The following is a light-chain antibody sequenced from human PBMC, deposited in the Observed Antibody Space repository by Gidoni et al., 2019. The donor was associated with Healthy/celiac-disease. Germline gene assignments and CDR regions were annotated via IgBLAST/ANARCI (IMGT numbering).Light chain of an antibody. V-gene: IGLV3-19*01. Sequence: SELTQDPAVSVALGQTVRITCQGDSLRSYYASWYQQKPGQAPVLVIYGKNHRPSGIPDRFSGSSSGNTASLTITGAQAEDEADYYCNSRDSSGNHVVFGGGTKLTVL. CDR3: NSRDSSGNHVV. J-gene: IGLJ2*01. CDR1: SLRSYY. CDR2: GKN.